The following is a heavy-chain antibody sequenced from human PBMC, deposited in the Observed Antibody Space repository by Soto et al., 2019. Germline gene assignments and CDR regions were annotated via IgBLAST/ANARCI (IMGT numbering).Heavy chain of an antibody. Sequence: PGESLKISCKGSGYSFTSYWISWVRQMPGKGLEWMGRIDPSDSYTNYSPSFQGHVTISADKSISTAYLQWSSLKASDTAMYYCATPRSWCDSSATYYYYGMDVWGQGTTVTVSS. D-gene: IGHD6-13*01. CDR2: IDPSDSYT. V-gene: IGHV5-10-1*01. J-gene: IGHJ6*02. CDR1: GYSFTSYW. CDR3: ATPRSWCDSSATYYYYGMDV.